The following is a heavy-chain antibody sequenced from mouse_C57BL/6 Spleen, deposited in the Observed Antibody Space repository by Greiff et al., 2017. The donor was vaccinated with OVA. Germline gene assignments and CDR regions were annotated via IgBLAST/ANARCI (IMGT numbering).Heavy chain of an antibody. Sequence: VKLVESGPGLVAPSQSLSITCTVSGFSLTSYGVHWVRQPPGKGLEWLVVIWSDGSTTYNLALKSRLSISQDNSTSQGFLKMNSLLSDDAAVYYCVRHTAYYYAMDDWGQGTAVTVSP. CDR2: IWSDGST. CDR1: GFSLTSYG. V-gene: IGHV2-6-1*01. J-gene: IGHJ4*01. CDR3: VRHTAYYYAMDD. D-gene: IGHD3-1*01.